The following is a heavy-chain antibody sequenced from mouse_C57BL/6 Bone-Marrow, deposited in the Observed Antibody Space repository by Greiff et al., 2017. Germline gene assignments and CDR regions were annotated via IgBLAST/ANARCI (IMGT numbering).Heavy chain of an antibody. CDR1: GYTFTEYT. CDR3: ARHALYYYGSRGYYAMDY. D-gene: IGHD1-1*01. V-gene: IGHV1-62-2*01. J-gene: IGHJ4*01. Sequence: VQRVESGAELVKPGASVKLSCKASGYTFTEYTIHWVKQRSGQGLEWLGWFYPGSGSIKYNEKFKDKATLTADKYSSTVYMEHSRLTSEDSAVYFCARHALYYYGSRGYYAMDYWGQGTSVTVSS. CDR2: FYPGSGSI.